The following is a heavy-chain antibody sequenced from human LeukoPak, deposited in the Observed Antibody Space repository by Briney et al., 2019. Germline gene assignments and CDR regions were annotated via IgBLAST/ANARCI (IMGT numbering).Heavy chain of an antibody. CDR2: INTNTGNP. D-gene: IGHD6-19*01. V-gene: IGHV7-4-1*02. CDR3: AREGCSDWSHKDY. CDR1: GYTFTSYA. Sequence: ASVKVSCKTSGYTFTSYAMNWVRQAPGQGLEWMGWINTNTGNPTYAPGFTGRFVFSLDTSVSTAYLQISSLKAEDTAVYYCAREGCSDWSHKDYWGQGTLVTVSS. J-gene: IGHJ4*02.